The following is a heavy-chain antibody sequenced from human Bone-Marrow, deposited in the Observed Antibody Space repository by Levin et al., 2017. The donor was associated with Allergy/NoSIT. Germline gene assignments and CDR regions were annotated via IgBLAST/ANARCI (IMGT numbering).Heavy chain of an antibody. CDR2: INEDGSTR. V-gene: IGHV3-74*01. CDR3: SRDLGGVDAY. J-gene: IGHJ4*02. CDR1: GFSFNKYW. Sequence: GESLKISCATSGFSFNKYWMHWVRQVPGKGLVWVSRINEDGSTRNYADSVKGRFTISRDNAKNTLHLEMNRLRAREPAVYYCSRDLGGVDAYWGQGTLVTVSS. D-gene: IGHD3-16*01.